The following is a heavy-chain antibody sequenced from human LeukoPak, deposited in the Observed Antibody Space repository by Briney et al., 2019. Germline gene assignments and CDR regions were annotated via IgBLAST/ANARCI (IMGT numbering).Heavy chain of an antibody. Sequence: SGGSLRLSCAASGFTFSSYWMSWVRQAPGKGLEWVANIKQDGSEKYYVDSVKGRFTISRDNAKNSLYLQMNSLRAEDTAVYYCARDYDILTGYGGHDYWGQGTLVTVSS. CDR2: IKQDGSEK. CDR3: ARDYDILTGYGGHDY. CDR1: GFTFSSYW. J-gene: IGHJ4*02. V-gene: IGHV3-7*01. D-gene: IGHD3-9*01.